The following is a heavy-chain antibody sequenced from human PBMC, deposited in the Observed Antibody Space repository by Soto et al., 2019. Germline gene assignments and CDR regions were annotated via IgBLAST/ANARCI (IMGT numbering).Heavy chain of an antibody. CDR3: ANIEVFRFKTPAAAAESLDGMDV. D-gene: IGHD6-13*01. V-gene: IGHV3-23*01. Sequence: GGSLRLSCAASGFTFSSYAMSWVRQAPGKGLEWVSAISGSGGSTYYADSVKGRFTISRDNSKNTLYLQMNSLRAEDTAVYYCANIEVFRFKTPAAAAESLDGMDVWGQGTTVTVSS. J-gene: IGHJ6*02. CDR1: GFTFSSYA. CDR2: ISGSGGST.